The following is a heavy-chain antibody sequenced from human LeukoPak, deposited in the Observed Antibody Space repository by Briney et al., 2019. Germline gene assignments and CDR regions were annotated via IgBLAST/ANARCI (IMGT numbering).Heavy chain of an antibody. CDR2: ISTYNGHT. J-gene: IGHJ4*02. CDR1: GYTFTSYG. Sequence: ASVKVSCKASGYTFTSYGISWLRQAPGQGLEWMGWISTYNGHTSYAQKFQGRVTMTRDTSTSTVYMELSSLRSEGTAVYYCARAGSDPLFDYWGQGTLVTVSS. CDR3: ARAGSDPLFDY. D-gene: IGHD3-10*01. V-gene: IGHV1-18*01.